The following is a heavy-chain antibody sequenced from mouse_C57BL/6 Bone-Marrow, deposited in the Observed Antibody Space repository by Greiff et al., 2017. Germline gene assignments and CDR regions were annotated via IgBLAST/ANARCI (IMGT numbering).Heavy chain of an antibody. Sequence: VHLVESGPELVKPGASVKLSCKASGYTFTSYDINWVKQRPGQGLEWIGWIYPRDGSTKYNEKFKGKATLTVDTSSSTAYMELHSLTSEDSAVYFCARPATVVAPYAMDYWGQGTSVTVSS. CDR2: IYPRDGST. V-gene: IGHV1-85*01. D-gene: IGHD1-1*01. CDR3: ARPATVVAPYAMDY. CDR1: GYTFTSYD. J-gene: IGHJ4*01.